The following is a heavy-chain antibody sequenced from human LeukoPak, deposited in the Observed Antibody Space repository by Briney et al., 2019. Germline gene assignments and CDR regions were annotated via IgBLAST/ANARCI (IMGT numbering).Heavy chain of an antibody. D-gene: IGHD3-16*01. Sequence: SETLSLTCTVSGGSISSYYWSWIRQPPGKGLEWIGYIFYSGSTNYNPSLKSRVTISGHTSKNQFSMRLTSVTAADTAVYYCTRGDYYDGGGRNWFDPWGQGTLVTVSS. CDR3: TRGDYYDGGGRNWFDP. J-gene: IGHJ5*02. V-gene: IGHV4-59*12. CDR2: IFYSGST. CDR1: GGSISSYY.